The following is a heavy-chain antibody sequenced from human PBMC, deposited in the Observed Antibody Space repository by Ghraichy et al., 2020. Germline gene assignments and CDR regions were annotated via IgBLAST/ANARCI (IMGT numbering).Heavy chain of an antibody. CDR3: ARDTITLFDY. D-gene: IGHD1-14*01. V-gene: IGHV3-7*01. J-gene: IGHJ4*02. CDR2: IKQDGGEK. CDR1: GFTFTSHW. Sequence: GGSLRLSCAASGFTFTSHWMSWVRKAPGKGLEWVANIKQDGGEKFYVDSVKGRFTISRDNAKNSLYLQMNSLRAEDTAVYYCARDTITLFDYWGQGTLVTVSS.